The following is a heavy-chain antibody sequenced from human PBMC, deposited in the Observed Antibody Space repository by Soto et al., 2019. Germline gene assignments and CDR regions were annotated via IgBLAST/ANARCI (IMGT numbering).Heavy chain of an antibody. V-gene: IGHV3-53*01. D-gene: IGHD3-10*01. J-gene: IGHJ4*02. Sequence: EVQLVESGGGLIQPGGSLKLSCAASGFTVGNYYMNWVRQAPGKGLEWVSLIYSTGTTKYADSVKGRFTVSRDNAKNTLYLQMNSLRAEDTAVYYCAKDGRGSGSHYNSFGYWGQGTLVTVSS. CDR2: IYSTGTT. CDR1: GFTVGNYY. CDR3: AKDGRGSGSHYNSFGY.